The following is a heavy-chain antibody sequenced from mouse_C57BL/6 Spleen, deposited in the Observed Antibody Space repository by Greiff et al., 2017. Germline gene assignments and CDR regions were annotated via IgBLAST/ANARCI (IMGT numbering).Heavy chain of an antibody. CDR3: AKPHYDGSSYWFAY. J-gene: IGHJ3*01. CDR2: ISSGSGTI. Sequence: EVQVVESGGGLVKPGGSLKLPCAASGFTFSDYGMHWVRQAPEKGLEWVAYISSGSGTIFYADTVKGRFTISRDNAKNTLFLQMTSLRSEETAMFYCAKPHYDGSSYWFAYWGQGTLVTVSA. CDR1: GFTFSDYG. V-gene: IGHV5-17*01. D-gene: IGHD1-1*01.